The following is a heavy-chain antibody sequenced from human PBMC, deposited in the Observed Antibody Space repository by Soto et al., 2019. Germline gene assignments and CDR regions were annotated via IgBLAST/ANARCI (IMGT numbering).Heavy chain of an antibody. J-gene: IGHJ4*02. CDR1: GFAFSTYS. CDR2: ILPDETC. CDR3: AKARLATSGQRFYFDS. Sequence: DVNLLQSGGGSAQPGGSLRLSCATSGFAFSTYSMPWVLQVPGRGLEWVATILPDETCFYTVPVKGRFTISKDNFRGILYLQMNDLWVEDAAIYVWAKARLATSGQRFYFDSWGQGSRVTVSS. V-gene: IGHV3-23*01.